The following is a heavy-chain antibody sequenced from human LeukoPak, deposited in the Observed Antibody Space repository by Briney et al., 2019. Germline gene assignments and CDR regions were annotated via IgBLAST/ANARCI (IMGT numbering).Heavy chain of an antibody. CDR1: GGSFSGYY. CDR3: AITYYYGSGRLFDY. Sequence: SETLSLTCAVYGGSFSGYYWSWIRQPPGKGLEWIGEINHSGSTNYNPSLKSRVTISVDTSKNQFSLKLSSVTAADTAVYYCAITYYYGSGRLFDYWGQGTLVTVSS. CDR2: INHSGST. J-gene: IGHJ4*02. V-gene: IGHV4-34*01. D-gene: IGHD3-10*01.